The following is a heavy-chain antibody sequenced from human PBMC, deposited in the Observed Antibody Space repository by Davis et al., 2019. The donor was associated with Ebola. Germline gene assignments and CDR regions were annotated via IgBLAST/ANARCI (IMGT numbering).Heavy chain of an antibody. V-gene: IGHV3-74*01. CDR2: INSDGSST. D-gene: IGHD6-19*01. CDR1: GFTFSSYW. J-gene: IGHJ5*02. Sequence: PGGSLRLSCAASGFTFSSYWMHWVRQAPGKGLVWVSRINSDGSSTSYADSVKGRFTISRDNAKNTLYLQMNSLRAEDTAVYYCASEAVAGHEGWFDPWGQGTLVTVSS. CDR3: ASEAVAGHEGWFDP.